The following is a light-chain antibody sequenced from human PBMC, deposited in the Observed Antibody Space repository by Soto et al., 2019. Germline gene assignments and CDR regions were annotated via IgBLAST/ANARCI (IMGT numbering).Light chain of an antibody. J-gene: IGKJ2*01. CDR3: IHYDGSSCHS. V-gene: IGKV3-20*01. Sequence: EVVLTQSTATLYLSPGQIATLSCRASQTIRSNFLTWYQQKPGQAPRMLIYPASTRAAGIPNRFSGSGSGTDFPLTISRLEPEDFAVYYCIHYDGSSCHSFGQGTKRPIK. CDR2: PAS. CDR1: QTIRSNF.